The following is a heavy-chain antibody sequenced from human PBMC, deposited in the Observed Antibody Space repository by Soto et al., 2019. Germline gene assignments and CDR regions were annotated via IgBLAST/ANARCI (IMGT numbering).Heavy chain of an antibody. CDR3: ARGGRYSSGWYYYYGMDV. D-gene: IGHD6-19*01. V-gene: IGHV4-59*01. Sequence: SETLSLTCTVSGGSISSYYWSWIRQPPGKGLEWIGYIYYSGSTNYNPSLKSRVTISVDTSKNQLSLKLSSVTAADTAVYYCARGGRYSSGWYYYYGMDVWGQGTTVTVSS. CDR1: GGSISSYY. J-gene: IGHJ6*02. CDR2: IYYSGST.